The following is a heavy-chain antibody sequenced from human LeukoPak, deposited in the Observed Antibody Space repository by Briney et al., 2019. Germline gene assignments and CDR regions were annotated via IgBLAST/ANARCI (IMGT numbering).Heavy chain of an antibody. CDR1: GGSFSGYY. V-gene: IGHV4-59*01. CDR2: IYYSGST. CDR3: ARAVVWFGELSLADYYYYYMDV. Sequence: PSETLSLTCAVYGGSFSGYYWSWIRQPPGKGLEWIGYIYYSGSTNYNPSLKSRVTISVDTSKNQFSLKLSSVTAADTAVYYCARAVVWFGELSLADYYYYYMDVWGKGTTVTISS. J-gene: IGHJ6*03. D-gene: IGHD3-10*01.